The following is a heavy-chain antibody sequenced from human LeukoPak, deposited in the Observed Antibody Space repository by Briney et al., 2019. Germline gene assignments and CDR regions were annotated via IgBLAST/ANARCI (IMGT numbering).Heavy chain of an antibody. CDR2: INSDGSST. CDR1: GFTFSSYW. J-gene: IGHJ4*02. CDR3: AKDPRSGYYYGLAYYFDY. V-gene: IGHV3-74*01. D-gene: IGHD3-22*01. Sequence: GGSLRLSCAASGFTFSSYWMHWVRQAPGKGLVWVSRINSDGSSTSYADSVKGRFTISRDNSKNTLYLQMNSLRAEDTAVYYCAKDPRSGYYYGLAYYFDYWGQGTLVTVSS.